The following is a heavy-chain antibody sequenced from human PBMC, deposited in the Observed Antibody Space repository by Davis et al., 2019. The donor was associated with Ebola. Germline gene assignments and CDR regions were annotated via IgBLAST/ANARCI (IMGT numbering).Heavy chain of an antibody. V-gene: IGHV3-23*01. D-gene: IGHD4-17*01. CDR2: ISGSGGST. Sequence: GESLKISCAASGFTFSSYAMSWVRQAPGKGLEWVSAISGSGGSTYYADSVKGRFTISRDNSKNTLYLQMNSLRAEDTAVYYCAKDTASDYGDYTWGQGTLVTVSS. J-gene: IGHJ5*02. CDR1: GFTFSSYA. CDR3: AKDTASDYGDYT.